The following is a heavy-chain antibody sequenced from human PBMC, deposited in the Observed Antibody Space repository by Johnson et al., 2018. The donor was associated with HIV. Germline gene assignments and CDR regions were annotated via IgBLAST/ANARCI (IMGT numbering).Heavy chain of an antibody. D-gene: IGHD3-10*01. CDR2: INSDGSST. CDR1: GFTFSTNW. J-gene: IGHJ3*02. V-gene: IGHV3-74*01. CDR3: ARESKPFWYYYGSGSASDAFDI. Sequence: VQLVESGGDLVQPGGSLRLSCVGSGFTFSTNWMHWVRQAPGKGLVWVSRINSDGSSTSYADSVKGRFTISSDNAKNTLYLQMNSLRAEDTALYYCARESKPFWYYYGSGSASDAFDIWGQGTMVIVSS.